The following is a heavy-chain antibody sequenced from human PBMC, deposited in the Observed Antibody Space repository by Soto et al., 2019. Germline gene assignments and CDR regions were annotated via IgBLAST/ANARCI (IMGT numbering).Heavy chain of an antibody. D-gene: IGHD2-21*02. V-gene: IGHV3-23*01. CDR1: GFTFSSYS. CDR2: LSGFGGST. Sequence: EVHLLESGGALVQRGGSLRLSCAASGFTFSSYSMSWVRQAPGKGLEWVAGLSGFGGSTYYADSVKGRFTISRDNSKNELYLQINSLSAEDTAKYFCAKGRPDDLTDGYSYDYWGQGTLVTVSS. J-gene: IGHJ4*02. CDR3: AKGRPDDLTDGYSYDY.